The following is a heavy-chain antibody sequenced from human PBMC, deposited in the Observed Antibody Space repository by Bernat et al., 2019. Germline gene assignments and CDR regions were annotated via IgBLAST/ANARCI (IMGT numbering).Heavy chain of an antibody. D-gene: IGHD4-17*01. J-gene: IGHJ4*02. V-gene: IGHV3-7*04. Sequence: EVQLVESGGGLVQPWGSLRLSCAASGFTFSSFWMSWVRQAPGKGLEWVANIKQDGSEKYYVDSVKGRFTISRDNAKNSLYLQMNSLRAEDTAVYYCARGADYGYCFDYWGQGTLVTVSS. CDR3: ARGADYGYCFDY. CDR1: GFTFSSFW. CDR2: IKQDGSEK.